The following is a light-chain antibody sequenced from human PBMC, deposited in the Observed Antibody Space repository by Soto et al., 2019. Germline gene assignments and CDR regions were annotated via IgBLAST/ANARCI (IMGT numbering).Light chain of an antibody. CDR2: LNSDGSH. Sequence: QSVLTQSPSASASLGASVKLTCTLSSGHSSYAIAWHQQQPEKGPRYLMKLNSDGSHSKGDGIPDRFSGSSSGAERYPTISSLQSEDEADYYCQTWGTGIHWVFGGGTQLTVL. CDR3: QTWGTGIHWV. CDR1: SGHSSYA. J-gene: IGLJ3*02. V-gene: IGLV4-69*01.